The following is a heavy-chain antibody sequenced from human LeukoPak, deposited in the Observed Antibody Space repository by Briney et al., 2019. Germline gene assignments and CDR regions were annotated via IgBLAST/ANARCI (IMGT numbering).Heavy chain of an antibody. D-gene: IGHD4-23*01. CDR1: GGSISSYY. CDR2: IYYSGST. J-gene: IGHJ4*02. CDR3: ARGLRWDLLLHFDY. Sequence: SETLSLTCTVSGGSISSYYWSWIRQPPGKGLEWIGCIYYSGSTNYNPSLKSRVTISVDTSKNQFSLKLSSVTAADTAVYYCARGLRWDLLLHFDYWGQGTLVTVSS. V-gene: IGHV4-59*01.